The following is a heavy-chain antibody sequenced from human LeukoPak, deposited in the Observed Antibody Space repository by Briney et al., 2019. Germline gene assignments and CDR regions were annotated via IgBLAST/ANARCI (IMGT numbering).Heavy chain of an antibody. V-gene: IGHV3-15*01. Sequence: SGGSLRLSCAASGFIFCNAWMSWVRQAPGKGLEWVGRIKSKTDGGTTDYAAPVKGRFTISRDDSKTTLYLQMNSLRIEDTAVYYCTTARSAWGQGTLVTVSS. J-gene: IGHJ4*02. D-gene: IGHD2-15*01. CDR3: TTARSA. CDR1: GFIFCNAW. CDR2: IKSKTDGGTT.